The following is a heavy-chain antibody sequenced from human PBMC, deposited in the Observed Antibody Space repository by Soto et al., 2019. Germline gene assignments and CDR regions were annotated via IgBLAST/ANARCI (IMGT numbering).Heavy chain of an antibody. V-gene: IGHV4-39*01. CDR3: ARRLYYDSSGFEGGGMDV. J-gene: IGHJ6*02. CDR1: GGSISSSSYY. CDR2: IYYSGST. Sequence: QLQLQESGPGLVKPSETLSLTCTVSGGSISSSSYYWGWIRQPPGKGLEWIGSIYYSGSTYYNPSHKSRVTMSVDSSKNLFSLKLSSVTAADTAVYYCARRLYYDSSGFEGGGMDVWGQGTTVTVSS. D-gene: IGHD3-22*01.